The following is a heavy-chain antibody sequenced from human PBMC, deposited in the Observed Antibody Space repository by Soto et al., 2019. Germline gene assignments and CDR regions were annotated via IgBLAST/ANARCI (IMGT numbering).Heavy chain of an antibody. V-gene: IGHV3-7*01. CDR3: ARDSRHFGVVHFDY. CDR2: IKQDGSEK. Sequence: PGGSLRLSCAASGFTFSSYWMSWVRQAPGKGLEWVANIKQDGSEKYYVDSVKGRFTISRDNAKNSLYLQMNSLRAEDTAVYYRARDSRHFGVVHFDYWGQGTLVTVSS. J-gene: IGHJ4*02. CDR1: GFTFSSYW. D-gene: IGHD3-3*01.